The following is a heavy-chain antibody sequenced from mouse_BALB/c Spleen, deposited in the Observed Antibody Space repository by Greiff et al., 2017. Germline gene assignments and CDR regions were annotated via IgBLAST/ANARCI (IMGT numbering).Heavy chain of an antibody. CDR3: APSYYGNYGFAY. D-gene: IGHD2-10*01. CDR1: GFNIKDTY. J-gene: IGHJ3*01. V-gene: IGHV14-3*02. Sequence: VQLQQSGAELVKPGASVKLSCTASGFNIKDTYMHWVKQRPEQGLEWIGRIDPANGNTKYDPKFQGKATITADTSSNTAYLQLSSLTSEDTAVYYCAPSYYGNYGFAYWGQGTLVTVSA. CDR2: IDPANGNT.